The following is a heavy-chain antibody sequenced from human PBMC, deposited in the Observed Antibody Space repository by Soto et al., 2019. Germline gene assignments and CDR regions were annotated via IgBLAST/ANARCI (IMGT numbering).Heavy chain of an antibody. CDR1: GFTFSSYG. CDR2: IWYDGSNK. V-gene: IGHV3-33*01. Sequence: QVQLVESGGDVVQPGRSLRLSCAASGFTFSSYGMHWVRQAPGKGLEWVAVIWYDGSNKYYADSVKGRFTISRDNSKNTLYLQMNSLRAEDTAVYYCARGVSGWYDGDGAHFDYWGQGTLVTVSS. J-gene: IGHJ4*02. D-gene: IGHD6-19*01. CDR3: ARGVSGWYDGDGAHFDY.